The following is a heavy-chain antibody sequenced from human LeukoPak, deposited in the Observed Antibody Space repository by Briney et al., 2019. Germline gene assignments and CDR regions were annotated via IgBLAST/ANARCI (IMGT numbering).Heavy chain of an antibody. CDR1: GYTFTDFG. J-gene: IGHJ4*02. D-gene: IGHD6-13*01. CDR2: ISAYNGDR. CDR3: ARDSSIHSSSWYGGFDY. Sequence: TSVKVSCKASGYTFTDFGISWVRQAPGQGLEWMGWISAYNGDRNYAQTFQDRVTMTTDTSTSTAYMDLRSLRSDDTAVYYCARDSSIHSSSWYGGFDYWGQGTLVTVSS. V-gene: IGHV1-18*01.